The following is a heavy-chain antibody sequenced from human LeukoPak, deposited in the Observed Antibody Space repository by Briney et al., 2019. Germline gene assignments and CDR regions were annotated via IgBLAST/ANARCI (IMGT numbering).Heavy chain of an antibody. CDR2: ISYDGTNK. CDR1: GFTFSNYG. CDR3: ARGTFGVVISPAYYYYGMDV. D-gene: IGHD3-3*01. V-gene: IGHV3-30*03. Sequence: PGGSLRLSCAASGFTFSNYGMHWVRQAPGNGLDWVAVISYDGTNKYYADSVKGRFTISRDNSKNTLYLQMNSLRAEDTAVYYCARGTFGVVISPAYYYYGMDVWGQGTTVTVSS. J-gene: IGHJ6*02.